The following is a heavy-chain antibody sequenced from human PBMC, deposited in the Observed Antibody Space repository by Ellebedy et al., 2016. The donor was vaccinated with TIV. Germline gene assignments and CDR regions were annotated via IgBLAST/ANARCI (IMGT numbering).Heavy chain of an antibody. Sequence: AASVKVSCKASGYSFASHGISWVRQAPGQGPEWMGAISVNTGTTDYAQKLQGRVTMTTDTSTNTAYMELRSLRSDDTGIYYCARSATFVAGGRADYWGQGTLVTVSS. CDR1: GYSFASHG. J-gene: IGHJ4*02. CDR2: ISVNTGTT. D-gene: IGHD2/OR15-2a*01. V-gene: IGHV1-18*01. CDR3: ARSATFVAGGRADY.